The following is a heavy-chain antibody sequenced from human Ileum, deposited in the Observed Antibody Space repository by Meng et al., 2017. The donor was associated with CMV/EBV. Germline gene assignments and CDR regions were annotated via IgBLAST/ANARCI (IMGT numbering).Heavy chain of an antibody. J-gene: IGHJ4*02. CDR3: AGDYWGYDY. Sequence: VQSGPERKRPAASGNVACKTSSYTFPNPKFAWVRQAHGQGLWRNAWISILNDQTEYAQRYQDRLTVTSDTSTYTAYKELRSLTSDDTAMYYCAGDYWGYDYWGQGTLVTVSS. CDR1: SYTFPNPK. D-gene: IGHD7-27*01. V-gene: IGHV1-18*01. CDR2: ISILNDQT.